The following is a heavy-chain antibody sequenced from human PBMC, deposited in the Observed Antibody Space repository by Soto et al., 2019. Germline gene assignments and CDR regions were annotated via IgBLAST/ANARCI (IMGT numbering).Heavy chain of an antibody. Sequence: GASVKVSSKASGYTFTSYGISWVRQAPGQGLEWMGWISAYNGNRNYAQKLQGRVTMTTDTSTSTAYMELRSLRSDDTAVYYCARGDFWSGYFYMDVWGQGTKVTVSS. D-gene: IGHD3-3*01. J-gene: IGHJ6*02. CDR1: GYTFTSYG. CDR3: ARGDFWSGYFYMDV. CDR2: ISAYNGNR. V-gene: IGHV1-18*01.